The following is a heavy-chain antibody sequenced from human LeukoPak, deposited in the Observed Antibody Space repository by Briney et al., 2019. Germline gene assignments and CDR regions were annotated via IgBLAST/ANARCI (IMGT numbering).Heavy chain of an antibody. Sequence: GGSLRLSCAASGFTFSDSAMSWVRQAPGKGLEWVSTISGSAASTYYRDSVKGRFTISRDNSKITLYLEMNSLRAEDTAVYYCARGRGVYGYWYFDLWGRGTLVTVSS. J-gene: IGHJ2*01. V-gene: IGHV3-23*01. CDR2: ISGSAAST. D-gene: IGHD2-15*01. CDR3: ARGRGVYGYWYFDL. CDR1: GFTFSDSA.